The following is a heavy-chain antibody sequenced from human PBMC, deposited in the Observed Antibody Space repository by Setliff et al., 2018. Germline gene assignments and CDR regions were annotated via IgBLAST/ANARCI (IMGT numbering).Heavy chain of an antibody. CDR2: LHTSGSI. CDR1: GGSINSGTYY. D-gene: IGHD1-26*01. J-gene: IGHJ4*02. V-gene: IGHV4-61*02. CDR3: ARDNTMVGATDY. Sequence: KPSETLSLTCTVSGGSINSGTYYWSWIRQPAGKGLEWIGRLHTSGSIDYNPSLKSRVTISVDTSKNQFSLRLRSVTAADTAVYFCARDNTMVGATDYWGLGTLVTVSS.